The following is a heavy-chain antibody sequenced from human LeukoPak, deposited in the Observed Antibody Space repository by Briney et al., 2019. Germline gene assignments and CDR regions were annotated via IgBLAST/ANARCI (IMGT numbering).Heavy chain of an antibody. V-gene: IGHV4-4*02. J-gene: IGHJ4*02. D-gene: IGHD3-10*01. Sequence: PSGTLSLTCAVSGGSISSSNWWSWVRQPPGKGLEWIGEIYHSGSTNYNPSLKSRVTISVDTSKNQFSLKLSSVTAADTAVYYCARARTMVRGVSTTYYFDYWGQGTLVTVSS. CDR1: GGSISSSNW. CDR3: ARARTMVRGVSTTYYFDY. CDR2: IYHSGST.